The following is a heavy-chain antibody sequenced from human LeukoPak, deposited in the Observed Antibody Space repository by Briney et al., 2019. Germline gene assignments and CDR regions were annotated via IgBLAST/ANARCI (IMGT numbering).Heavy chain of an antibody. D-gene: IGHD6-6*01. CDR3: VQSSPTIDY. Sequence: GGSLRLSCAASGFIFNSYAVSWVRQAPGKGLEWVSTISGTGGTTYYADSVKGRFTISRDNTKNTLYLQMNSLRAEDTAVYYCVQSSPTIDYWGQGTLVTVSS. CDR1: GFIFNSYA. J-gene: IGHJ4*02. V-gene: IGHV3-23*01. CDR2: ISGTGGTT.